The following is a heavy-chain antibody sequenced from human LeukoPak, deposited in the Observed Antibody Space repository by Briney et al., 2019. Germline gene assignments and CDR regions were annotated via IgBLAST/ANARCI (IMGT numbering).Heavy chain of an antibody. J-gene: IGHJ4*02. CDR1: GGSFSGYY. Sequence: PSETLSLTCAVYGGSFSGYYWSWIRQPPGKGLEWIGEINHSGSTNYNPSLKSRVTISVDTSKNQFSLKLSSLTAADTAMYYCARRVDYGSGSYYQIDYWGQGTLVTVSS. CDR3: ARRVDYGSGSYYQIDY. V-gene: IGHV4-34*01. D-gene: IGHD3-10*01. CDR2: INHSGST.